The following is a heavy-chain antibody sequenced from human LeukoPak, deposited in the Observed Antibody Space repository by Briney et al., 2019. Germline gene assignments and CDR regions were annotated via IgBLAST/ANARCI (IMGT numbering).Heavy chain of an antibody. CDR3: ANVGYTSGWSGFDY. Sequence: ASVKVCCKASGYNFIGYYMHWVRQAPGQGFEWMGWINPISGDTKYAQKFQGRVTMTRDTSVSAAYMELSRLRSEDTAVYYCANVGYTSGWSGFDYWGQGTLVTVSS. D-gene: IGHD6-19*01. CDR2: INPISGDT. V-gene: IGHV1-2*02. CDR1: GYNFIGYY. J-gene: IGHJ4*02.